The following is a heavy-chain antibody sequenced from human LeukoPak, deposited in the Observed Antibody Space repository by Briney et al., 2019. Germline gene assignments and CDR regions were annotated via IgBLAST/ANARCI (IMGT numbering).Heavy chain of an antibody. CDR1: GYTFTNYG. J-gene: IGHJ5*02. CDR3: ARTYYYDSSGYYYGHWFDP. Sequence: ASVKVSCRASGYTFTNYGISWVRQAPGQGLEWMGWISAYNGNTNYAQKLQGRVTMTTETSTSTAYMELRSLRSDDTAIYYCARTYYYDSSGYYYGHWFDPWGQGTLATVSS. CDR2: ISAYNGNT. D-gene: IGHD3-22*01. V-gene: IGHV1-18*01.